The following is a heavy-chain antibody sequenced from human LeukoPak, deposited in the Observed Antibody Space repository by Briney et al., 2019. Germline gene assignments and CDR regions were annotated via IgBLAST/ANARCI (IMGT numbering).Heavy chain of an antibody. CDR2: ISPSGGST. CDR3: AGDDGYGQRDFDY. Sequence: ASVKVSCKASGHTFTSYYMHWVRQAPGQGLEWMGIISPSGGSTSYAQKFQGRVTMTRDTSTSTVYMELSSLRSEDTAVYYCAGDDGYGQRDFDYWGQGTLVTVSS. D-gene: IGHD5-24*01. V-gene: IGHV1-46*01. J-gene: IGHJ4*02. CDR1: GHTFTSYY.